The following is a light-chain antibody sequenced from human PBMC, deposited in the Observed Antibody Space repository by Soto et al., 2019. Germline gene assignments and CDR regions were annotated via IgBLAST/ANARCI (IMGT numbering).Light chain of an antibody. CDR1: SSNIGDNY. J-gene: IGLJ3*02. V-gene: IGLV1-47*01. Sequence: QLVLTQPPSASGTPGQRVSISCSGSSSNIGDNYISWYQQLPGTAPKLLIYKNDQRPSGVPDRFSGSKSGTSGSLAISGLRSEDEADFYCATWDDSLSEWVFGGGTQLTVL. CDR3: ATWDDSLSEWV. CDR2: KND.